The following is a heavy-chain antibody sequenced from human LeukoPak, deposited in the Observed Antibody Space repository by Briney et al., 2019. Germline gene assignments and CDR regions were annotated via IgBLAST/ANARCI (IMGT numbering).Heavy chain of an antibody. CDR3: ARDLFRGADSGVWSAFDY. D-gene: IGHD6-19*01. CDR2: TYYRSKWYN. J-gene: IGHJ4*02. V-gene: IGHV6-1*01. Sequence: LSQTLSLTCAISGDSVSSNSAAWNWIRQSPSRGLEWLGRTYYRSKWYNDYAVSVKSRITINPDTSKNQFSLQLNSVTPEDTAVYYCARDLFRGADSGVWSAFDYWGQGTLVTVSS. CDR1: GDSVSSNSAA.